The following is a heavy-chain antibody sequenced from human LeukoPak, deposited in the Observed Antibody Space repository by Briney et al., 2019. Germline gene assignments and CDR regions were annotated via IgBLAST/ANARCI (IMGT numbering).Heavy chain of an antibody. V-gene: IGHV4-4*02. D-gene: IGHD6-13*01. J-gene: IGHJ4*02. Sequence: GSLRLSCVVSGYTFTNYWMSWVRLPLGKGLDWIGEISHVGSTKYSPSLKDRVTISKDNSKNQFSLKLNSVTAADTATYYCTRSSGWWSLDYWGQGALVTVSS. CDR2: ISHVGST. CDR3: TRSSGWWSLDY. CDR1: GYTFTNYW.